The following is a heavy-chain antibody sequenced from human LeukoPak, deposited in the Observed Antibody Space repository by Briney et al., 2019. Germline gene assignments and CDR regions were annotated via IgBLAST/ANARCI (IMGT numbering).Heavy chain of an antibody. Sequence: SETLSLTCTVSGGSISSSSYYWGWIRQPPGKGLEWLGSIYYSGSTYYNPSLKSRVTISVDTSKSQFSLKLSSVTAADTAVYYCARVLAYCGGDCYSFIDYWGQGTLVTVSS. D-gene: IGHD2-21*02. CDR3: ARVLAYCGGDCYSFIDY. CDR1: GGSISSSSYY. V-gene: IGHV4-39*07. CDR2: IYYSGST. J-gene: IGHJ4*02.